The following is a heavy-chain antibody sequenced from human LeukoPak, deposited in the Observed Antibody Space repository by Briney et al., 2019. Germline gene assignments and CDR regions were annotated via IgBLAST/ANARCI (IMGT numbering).Heavy chain of an antibody. D-gene: IGHD2-2*01. CDR3: ARLVPYCSSTSCYGGNWFDP. J-gene: IGHJ5*02. CDR1: GGSISSYY. Sequence: SETLSLTCTVSGGSISSYYWSWIRQPPGKGLEWIGYIYYSGSTNYNPSLKSRVTISVDTSKNQFSLKLSSVTAADTAAYYCARLVPYCSSTSCYGGNWFDPWGQGTLVTVSS. CDR2: IYYSGST. V-gene: IGHV4-59*01.